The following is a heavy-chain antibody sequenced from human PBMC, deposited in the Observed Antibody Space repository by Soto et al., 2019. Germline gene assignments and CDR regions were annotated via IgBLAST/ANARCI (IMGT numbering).Heavy chain of an antibody. V-gene: IGHV3-23*01. Sequence: GGSLRLSCAASGFTFSSYAMSWVRQAPGKGLEWVSAISGSGGSTYYADSVKGRFTISRDNSKNTLYLQMNSLRAEDTAVYYCAKVPNYDFWSGYPGVLFDYWGQGTLVTVSS. CDR2: ISGSGGST. CDR1: GFTFSSYA. D-gene: IGHD3-3*01. CDR3: AKVPNYDFWSGYPGVLFDY. J-gene: IGHJ4*02.